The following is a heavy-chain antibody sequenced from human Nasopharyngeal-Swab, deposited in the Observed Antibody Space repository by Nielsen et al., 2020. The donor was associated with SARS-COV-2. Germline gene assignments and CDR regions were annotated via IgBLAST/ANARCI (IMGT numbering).Heavy chain of an antibody. CDR1: GFTFSSYR. J-gene: IGHJ6*02. Sequence: GGSLRLSCAASGFTFSSYRMNWVRQAPGKGLEWVSSISSSSSYIYYADSVKGRFTISRDNAKNSLYLQMNSLRAEDTAVYYCARDLGLSMVRGADYYYGMDVWGQGTTVTVSS. D-gene: IGHD3-10*01. CDR3: ARDLGLSMVRGADYYYGMDV. CDR2: ISSSSSYI. V-gene: IGHV3-21*01.